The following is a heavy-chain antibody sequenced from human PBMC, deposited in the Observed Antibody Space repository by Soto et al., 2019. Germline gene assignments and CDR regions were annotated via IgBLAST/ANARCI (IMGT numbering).Heavy chain of an antibody. Sequence: PGGSLRLSCAASGFSFSRFEMNWVRQAPGKGLEWVSYISSSSDIIYYADSVKGRFTISRDNAKNSLYLQMNSLRAEDTAVYYCAKDLGSYLSPAFDYWGRGTLVTVSS. CDR2: ISSSSDII. D-gene: IGHD1-26*01. V-gene: IGHV3-48*03. CDR1: GFSFSRFE. J-gene: IGHJ4*02. CDR3: AKDLGSYLSPAFDY.